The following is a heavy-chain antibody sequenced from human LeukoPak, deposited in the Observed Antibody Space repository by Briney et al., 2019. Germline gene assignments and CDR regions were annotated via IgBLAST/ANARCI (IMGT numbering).Heavy chain of an antibody. CDR1: GGSISSSSYY. Sequence: SETLPLTCTVSGGSISSSSYYWGWIRQPPGKGLEWIGSIYYSGSTYYNPSLKSRVTISVDTSKNQFSLKLSSVTAADTAVYYCARPKYSSSWYVDAVDYWGQGTLVTVSS. CDR3: ARPKYSSSWYVDAVDY. V-gene: IGHV4-39*01. CDR2: IYYSGST. J-gene: IGHJ4*02. D-gene: IGHD6-13*01.